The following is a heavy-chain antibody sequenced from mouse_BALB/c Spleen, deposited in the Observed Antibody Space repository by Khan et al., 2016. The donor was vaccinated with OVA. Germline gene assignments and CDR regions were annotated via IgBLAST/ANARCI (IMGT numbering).Heavy chain of an antibody. CDR1: GYTFTDFT. V-gene: IGHV1S137*01. CDR2: ISTYYGDA. J-gene: IGHJ3*01. Sequence: QVQLQQSGAELVRPGVSVKISCKGSGYTFTDFTMHWVKQSHAKSLEWIGVISTYYGDATYNQKFKGKATMTVDKASSTAYMELARLTYEDSAIYYCTRGGGGNRFAYWGQGTLVTVSA. CDR3: TRGGGGNRFAY.